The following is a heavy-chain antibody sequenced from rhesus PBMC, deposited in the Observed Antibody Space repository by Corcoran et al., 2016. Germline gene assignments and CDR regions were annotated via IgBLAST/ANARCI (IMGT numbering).Heavy chain of an antibody. CDR3: GKRGEIAAIDS. CDR2: VSGSRGNT. Sequence: QVQLQESGPGLVKPSETLSLTCVVSGDSISSDYYWVWIRLSPGKGLEYIGYVSGSRGNTYYNPSVNIRVTISKDTSKNQFSLKLTSVTAADTAVYYCGKRGEIAAIDSWGQGVFVTVSS. J-gene: IGHJ4*01. D-gene: IGHD5-24*01. CDR1: GDSISSDYY. V-gene: IGHV4-99*01.